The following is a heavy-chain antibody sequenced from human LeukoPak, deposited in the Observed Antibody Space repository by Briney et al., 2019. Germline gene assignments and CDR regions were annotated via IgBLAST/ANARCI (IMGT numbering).Heavy chain of an antibody. CDR2: IYYSGST. CDR3: ARLGPYSGSYYVVDY. J-gene: IGHJ4*02. D-gene: IGHD1-26*01. CDR1: GGSVSSGSYF. Sequence: SETLSLTCTVSGGSVSSGSYFWSWIRQPPGRGLEWIGYIYYSGSTNYNPSLKSRVTISVDTSKNQFSLKLSSVTAADTAVYYCARLGPYSGSYYVVDYWGQGTLVTVSS. V-gene: IGHV4-61*01.